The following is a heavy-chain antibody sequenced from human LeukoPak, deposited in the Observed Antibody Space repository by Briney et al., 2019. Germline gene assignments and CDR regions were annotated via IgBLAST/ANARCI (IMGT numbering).Heavy chain of an antibody. CDR1: GYTFTSYY. V-gene: IGHV1-46*01. CDR3: ARDHLSGYYDSSGYSPSNWFDP. CDR2: INPSGGST. D-gene: IGHD3-22*01. J-gene: IGHJ5*01. Sequence: ASVKVSCKASGYTFTSYYMHWVRQAPGQGLEWMGIINPSGGSTSYAQKFQGRVTMTRDMSTSTAYMELSSLRSEDTAVYYCARDHLSGYYDSSGYSPSNWFDPWGQGTMVTVSS.